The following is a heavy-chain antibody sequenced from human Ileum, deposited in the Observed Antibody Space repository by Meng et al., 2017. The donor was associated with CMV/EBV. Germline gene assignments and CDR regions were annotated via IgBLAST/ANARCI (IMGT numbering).Heavy chain of an antibody. V-gene: IGHV1-8*03. CDR2: INPNRGNT. D-gene: IGHD4-11*01. Sequence: PCKSSGYTCTRYDTNWVRQATGQGLEWMGWINPNRGNTGYAQNFQGRLTITRNTAISTAYMALSSLRSEDTAVYYCARDSNYAWFAPWGQGTLVTVSS. CDR3: ARDSNYAWFAP. J-gene: IGHJ5*02. CDR1: GYTCTRYD.